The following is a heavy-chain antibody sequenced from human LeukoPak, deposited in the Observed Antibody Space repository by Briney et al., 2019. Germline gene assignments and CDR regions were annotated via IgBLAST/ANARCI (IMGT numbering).Heavy chain of an antibody. Sequence: SETLSLTCLVSGGSISISSYYWGWIRQPPGKGLEWIGTIYYSGSTYYNLSLKSRVTISVDTSKNQFSLKLSSVTAADTAVYYCARARATVTAPFDYWGQGTLVTVSS. CDR1: GGSISISSYY. D-gene: IGHD4-17*01. CDR3: ARARATVTAPFDY. J-gene: IGHJ4*02. CDR2: IYYSGST. V-gene: IGHV4-39*07.